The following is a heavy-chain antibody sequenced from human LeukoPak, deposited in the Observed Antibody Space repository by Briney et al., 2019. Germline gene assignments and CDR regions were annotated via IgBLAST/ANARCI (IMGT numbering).Heavy chain of an antibody. J-gene: IGHJ4*02. Sequence: GGSLRLSCTASGFTFSRYWMNWVRRAPGKGLEWVASLKQDGSETAYVDSVKGRFTISRDNAKNSLYLQMNSLRAKDTAVYYCAKDYFVDGSNSRIFFDSWGKGTLVTVSS. D-gene: IGHD5-24*01. CDR1: GFTFSRYW. V-gene: IGHV3-7*01. CDR2: LKQDGSET. CDR3: AKDYFVDGSNSRIFFDS.